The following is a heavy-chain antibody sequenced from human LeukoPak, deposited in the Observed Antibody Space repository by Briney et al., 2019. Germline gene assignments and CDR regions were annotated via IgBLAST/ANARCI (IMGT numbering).Heavy chain of an antibody. CDR3: ARGWQYWEQWLVSYYGMDV. J-gene: IGHJ6*02. V-gene: IGHV3-23*01. D-gene: IGHD6-19*01. CDR2: ISGSGAST. Sequence: GGSLRLSCAASGFAFSSYAMSWVRQAPGKGLEWVSRISGSGASTNYADSVKGRFSISRDNSKNTLYLQMNSLRAEDTAVYYCARGWQYWEQWLVSYYGMDVWGQGTTVTSP. CDR1: GFAFSSYA.